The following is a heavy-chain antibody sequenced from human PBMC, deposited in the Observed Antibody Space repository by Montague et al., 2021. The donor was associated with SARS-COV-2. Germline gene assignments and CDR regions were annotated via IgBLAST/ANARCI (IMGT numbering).Heavy chain of an antibody. CDR2: MNYRGST. CDR1: GGPISSSTYY. CDR3: ATQEDPSGWIPGPFDF. V-gene: IGHV4-39*01. J-gene: IGHJ4*02. Sequence: SETLSLTCTVSGGPISSSTYYWAWIRQPPGKELEWIGSMNYRGSTYYNPPPKSRVFISVDTTKKQLSLTLTSVTAADTAVYYCATQEDPSGWIPGPFDFWGQGTLLSVSS. D-gene: IGHD6-19*01.